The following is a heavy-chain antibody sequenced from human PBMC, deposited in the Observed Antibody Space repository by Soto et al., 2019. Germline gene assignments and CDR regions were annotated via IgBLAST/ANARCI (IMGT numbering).Heavy chain of an antibody. CDR2: IHSDDST. CDR1: GFIVSTNY. J-gene: IGHJ6*02. CDR3: AREAGSSRYYYGLDV. V-gene: IGHV3-53*01. D-gene: IGHD6-6*01. Sequence: HPGGSLRLSCAASGFIVSTNYMTWVRQAPGKGLEWVSVIHSDDSTYYADSVKGRFTISRDNSKNTLFLQLNSLRAEDTAVYYCAREAGSSRYYYGLDVWGQGTTVTVSS.